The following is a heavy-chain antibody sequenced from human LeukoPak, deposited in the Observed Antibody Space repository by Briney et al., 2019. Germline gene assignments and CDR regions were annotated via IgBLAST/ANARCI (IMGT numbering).Heavy chain of an antibody. CDR3: ARVGVDYSGNVLKYFFDY. CDR2: VDHSGGT. V-gene: IGHV4-38-2*02. J-gene: IGHJ4*02. CDR1: GYSLSSGYY. Sequence: SETLSLTCTVSGYSLSSGYYWGWIRQPPGKGLEWIGSVDHSGGTYYNPSLRSRVSISVDTSKNQFSLKLSSVTAADTAVYYCARVGVDYSGNVLKYFFDYWGQGTLVTVSS. D-gene: IGHD4-23*01.